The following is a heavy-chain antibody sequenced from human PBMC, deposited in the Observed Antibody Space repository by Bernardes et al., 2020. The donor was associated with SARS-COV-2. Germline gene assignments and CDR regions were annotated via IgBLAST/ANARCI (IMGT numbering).Heavy chain of an antibody. J-gene: IGHJ4*02. CDR1: GFTFSSSE. Sequence: GVSLRLSCAASGFTFSSSEMNWVRQAPGKGLEWLSYISSRGGTIYYADSVKGRFTISRDNAKNSLYLQMNGLRAEDTAVYYCASTYYYDSSGMYYFDYWGQGTLVTVSS. V-gene: IGHV3-48*03. D-gene: IGHD3-22*01. CDR2: ISSRGGTI. CDR3: ASTYYYDSSGMYYFDY.